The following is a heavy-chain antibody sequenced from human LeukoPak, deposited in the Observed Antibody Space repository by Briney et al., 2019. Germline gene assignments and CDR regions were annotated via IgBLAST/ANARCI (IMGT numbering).Heavy chain of an antibody. V-gene: IGHV3-23*01. J-gene: IGHJ6*03. CDR1: GFTFSSYA. D-gene: IGHD3-10*01. CDR3: ARAPLYGSGSYSGPTYYYYYYMDV. CDR2: ISGSGGST. Sequence: PGGSLRLSCAASGFTFSSYAMSWVRQAPGKGLEWVSAISGSGGSTYYADSVKGRFTISRDNSKNTLYLQMNSLRAEDTALYYCARAPLYGSGSYSGPTYYYYYYMDVWGKGTTVTVSS.